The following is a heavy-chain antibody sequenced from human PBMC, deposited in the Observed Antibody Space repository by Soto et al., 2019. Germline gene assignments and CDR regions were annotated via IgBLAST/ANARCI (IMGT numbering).Heavy chain of an antibody. D-gene: IGHD4-17*01. CDR1: GYTFTSYA. J-gene: IGHJ4*02. V-gene: IGHV1-3*01. CDR3: AREADYGDYGDY. Sequence: QVPLVQSGAEVKKPGASVKVSCKASGYTFTSYAMHWVRQAPGQRLEWMGWINAGNGNTKYSQKFQGRVTITRDTSASTAYMELSSLRSEDTAVYYCAREADYGDYGDYWGQGTLVTVSS. CDR2: INAGNGNT.